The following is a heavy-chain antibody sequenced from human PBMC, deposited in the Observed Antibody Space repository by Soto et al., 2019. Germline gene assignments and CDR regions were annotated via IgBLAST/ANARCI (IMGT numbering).Heavy chain of an antibody. J-gene: IGHJ4*02. CDR2: ISGSGGST. CDR3: AKLPRYNWNYSPFDY. Sequence: GGSLRLSCAASGFTFSSYAMSWVRQAPGKGLEWVSAISGSGGSTYYADSVKGRFTISRDNSKNTLYLQMNSLRAEDTAVYYCAKLPRYNWNYSPFDYWGQGTLVTVSS. V-gene: IGHV3-23*01. D-gene: IGHD1-7*01. CDR1: GFTFSSYA.